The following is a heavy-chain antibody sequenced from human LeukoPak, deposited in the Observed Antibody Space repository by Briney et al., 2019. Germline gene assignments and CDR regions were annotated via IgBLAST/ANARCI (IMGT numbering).Heavy chain of an antibody. CDR2: ISYDGTNK. J-gene: IGHJ4*02. D-gene: IGHD1-14*01. CDR1: GFIFSSYG. Sequence: GGSLTLSCAASGFIFSSYGMNWVRQAPGKGLEWVAIISYDGTNKDYAESVKGRFTISRDNSKLYLQMKSLRTGDTAVYYCGRDGNRWQEPLAFWGQGTLVTVSS. CDR3: GRDGNRWQEPLAF. V-gene: IGHV3-30*03.